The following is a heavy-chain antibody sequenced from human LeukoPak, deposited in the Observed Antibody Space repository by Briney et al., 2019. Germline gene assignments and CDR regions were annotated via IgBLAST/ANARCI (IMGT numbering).Heavy chain of an antibody. D-gene: IGHD3-10*01. V-gene: IGHV3-23*01. J-gene: IGHJ4*02. CDR1: GFTFSSYA. CDR3: AKVVFYYGAGSYADY. Sequence: GGSLRLSCAASGFTFSSYAMSWVRQAPGKGLEWVSAISGSGGSTYYADSVKGRFTISRHNSKNTLYLQMHSLRAEDTAVYYCAKVVFYYGAGSYADYWGQGTLVTVSS. CDR2: ISGSGGST.